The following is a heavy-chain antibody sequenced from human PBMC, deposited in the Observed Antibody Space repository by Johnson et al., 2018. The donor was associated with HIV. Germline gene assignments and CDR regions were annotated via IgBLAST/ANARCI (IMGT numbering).Heavy chain of an antibody. CDR2: IYSGGSA. CDR1: GFTVSSNY. D-gene: IGHD6-6*01. J-gene: IGHJ3*02. Sequence: VQLVESGGGLIQPGGSLRLSCAASGFTVSSNYMSWVRQAPGKGLEWASVIYSGGSAYYADSVTGRFPISRDNFKNTLYLQVNSLRAEDTAVYCCPRPYIWLQLVSAFDIWGQGTMVTVSS. V-gene: IGHV3-66*03. CDR3: PRPYIWLQLVSAFDI.